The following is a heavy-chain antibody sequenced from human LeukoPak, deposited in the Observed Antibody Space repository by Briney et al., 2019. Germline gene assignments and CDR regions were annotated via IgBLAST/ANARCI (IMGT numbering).Heavy chain of an antibody. J-gene: IGHJ4*02. Sequence: SETLSLTCIVSGGSISSSSYYWGWIRQPPGKGLEWIGRIYTSGSTNYNPSLKSRVTISVDTSKNQFSLKLSSVTAADTAVYYCARDLGSSGSPHFDYWGQGTLVTVSS. CDR2: IYTSGST. D-gene: IGHD3-22*01. V-gene: IGHV4-61*02. CDR1: GGSISSSSYY. CDR3: ARDLGSSGSPHFDY.